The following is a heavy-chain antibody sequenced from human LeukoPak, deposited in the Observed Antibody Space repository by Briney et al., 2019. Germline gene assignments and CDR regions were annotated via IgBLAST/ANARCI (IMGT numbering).Heavy chain of an antibody. Sequence: GASLTLSCAAFGFTITNYDLNWVRQAPGKGLEWVSGISVSGGRTFYADSVKGRFTISRDNSRNTLYLQMNSLRAEDTAVYYCAKVPWGDYNFLVYWGQRVLVTVSS. V-gene: IGHV3-23*01. D-gene: IGHD4-17*01. CDR3: AKVPWGDYNFLVY. CDR2: ISVSGGRT. CDR1: GFTITNYD. J-gene: IGHJ4*02.